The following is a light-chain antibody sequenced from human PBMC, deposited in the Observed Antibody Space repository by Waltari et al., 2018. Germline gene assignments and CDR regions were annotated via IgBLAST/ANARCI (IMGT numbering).Light chain of an antibody. V-gene: IGKV3-11*01. Sequence: EIVLTQAPTTLSLSPGERATLSCRASQSVANYLAWYQQKPSQAPRLLIFDASNRATGIPARFSGSGSGTDFTLTISSLEPEDFAVYYCQQRSDWPTFGGGTKVEIK. CDR1: QSVANY. J-gene: IGKJ4*01. CDR2: DAS. CDR3: QQRSDWPT.